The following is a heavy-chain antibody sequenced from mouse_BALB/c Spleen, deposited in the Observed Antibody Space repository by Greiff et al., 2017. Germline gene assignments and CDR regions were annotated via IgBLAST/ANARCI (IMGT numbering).Heavy chain of an antibody. D-gene: IGHD2-14*01. CDR3: ARDDRYDGEAMDY. J-gene: IGHJ4*01. V-gene: IGHV2-6-7*01. Sequence: VQLQQSGPGLVAPSQSLSITCTVSGFSLTGYGVNWVRQPPGKGLEWLGMIWGDGSTDYNSALKSRLSISKDNSKSQVFLKMNSLQTDDTARYYCARDDRYDGEAMDYWGQGTSVTVSS. CDR2: IWGDGST. CDR1: GFSLTGYG.